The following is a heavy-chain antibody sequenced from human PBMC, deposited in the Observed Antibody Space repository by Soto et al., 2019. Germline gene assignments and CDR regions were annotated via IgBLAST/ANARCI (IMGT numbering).Heavy chain of an antibody. CDR2: TYYRSKWYY. CDR3: ARDPDNWFDP. J-gene: IGHJ5*02. CDR1: GDSVSSNSAA. V-gene: IGHV6-1*01. Sequence: SQTLSLTCVISGDSVSSNSAAWNWIRQSPSRGLEWLGRTYYRSKWYYDYAVSMRSRITINSDTSKNQFSLQLTSVTPEDTAVYCCARDPDNWFDPWGQGSLVTVSS.